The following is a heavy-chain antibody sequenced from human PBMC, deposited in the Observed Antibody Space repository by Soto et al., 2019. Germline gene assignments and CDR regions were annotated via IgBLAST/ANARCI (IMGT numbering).Heavy chain of an antibody. V-gene: IGHV1-8*01. J-gene: IGHJ6*02. CDR1: GYTFFSAYD. CDR3: ARDDKGNQLYYYAMDV. Sequence: ASVKVSCKASGYTFFSAYDFNWVRQVAGQGLECLGWLNPDSGRTGYAQKFQGRVTMTRDTSISTAYMELRSLRSEDTAVYYCARDDKGNQLYYYAMDVWGQGTTVTVSS. CDR2: LNPDSGRT. D-gene: IGHD2-2*01.